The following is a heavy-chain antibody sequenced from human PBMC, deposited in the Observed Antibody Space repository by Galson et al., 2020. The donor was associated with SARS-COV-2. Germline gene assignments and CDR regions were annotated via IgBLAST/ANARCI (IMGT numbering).Heavy chain of an antibody. D-gene: IGHD3-16*01. J-gene: IGHJ6*02. Sequence: TSETLSLTCTVSGGSISSGGYYWSWIRQHPGKGLEWIGYIYYSRSTYYNPSLKSRVTISVDTSKNQFSLKLSSVTAADTAVYYCARGEAGGNRYYYYYYGMDVWGQGTTVTVSS. V-gene: IGHV4-31*03. CDR1: GGSISSGGYY. CDR2: IYYSRST. CDR3: ARGEAGGNRYYYYYYGMDV.